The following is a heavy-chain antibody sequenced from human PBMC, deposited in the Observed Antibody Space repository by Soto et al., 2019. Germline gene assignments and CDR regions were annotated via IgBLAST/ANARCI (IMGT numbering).Heavy chain of an antibody. CDR3: AKRVEYSSSTHYFDY. D-gene: IGHD6-6*01. J-gene: IGHJ4*02. Sequence: PGGSLRLSCAASGFIFNTFGMHWVRQAPGKGLEWVSVISHDGRKSYYIDSVKGRFTISRDNSNNTLSLQMNSLRAEDTAVYYCAKRVEYSSSTHYFDYWGQGTLVTVSS. V-gene: IGHV3-30*18. CDR1: GFIFNTFG. CDR2: ISHDGRKS.